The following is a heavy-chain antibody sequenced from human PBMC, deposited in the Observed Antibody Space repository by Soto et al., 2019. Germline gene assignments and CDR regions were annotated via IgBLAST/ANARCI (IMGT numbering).Heavy chain of an antibody. CDR3: AGGEVYYYGSGSYHTSITWDYGMDV. Sequence: HPGGSVRLSCAASGFTFSSYGMHWVRQAPGKGLEWVAVIWYDGSNKYYADSVKGRFTISRDNSKNTLYLQMNSLRAEDTAVYYCAGGEVYYYGSGSYHTSITWDYGMDVWGQGTTVTVSS. CDR1: GFTFSSYG. CDR2: IWYDGSNK. D-gene: IGHD3-10*01. J-gene: IGHJ6*02. V-gene: IGHV3-33*01.